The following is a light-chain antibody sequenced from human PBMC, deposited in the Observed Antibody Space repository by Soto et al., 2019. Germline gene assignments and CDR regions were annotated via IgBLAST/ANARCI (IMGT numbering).Light chain of an antibody. J-gene: IGKJ1*01. CDR3: QQSYSTPQT. CDR2: VIS. V-gene: IGKV1-39*01. CDR1: QSISKY. Sequence: DIQMTQSPSSLSASVGDRVTITCRASQSISKYLNWYQQIPGKAPKLLISVISSLQSGVPSRFSGSGSETDFTLTISSLQPEDFATYYCQQSYSTPQTFGQGTKVEIK.